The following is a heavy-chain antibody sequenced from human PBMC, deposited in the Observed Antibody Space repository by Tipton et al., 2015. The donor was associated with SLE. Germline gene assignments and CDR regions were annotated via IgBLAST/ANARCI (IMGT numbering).Heavy chain of an antibody. Sequence: TLSLTCTVSGGSISSSSYYWGWIRQPPGKGLEWIGYIYTSGSTNYNPSLKSRVTISVDASKNQFSLKLSSVTAADTAVYYCARETSEDSSGHSDAFDIWGQGTMVTVSS. CDR1: GGSISSSSYY. V-gene: IGHV4-61*09. J-gene: IGHJ3*02. D-gene: IGHD6-19*01. CDR2: IYTSGST. CDR3: ARETSEDSSGHSDAFDI.